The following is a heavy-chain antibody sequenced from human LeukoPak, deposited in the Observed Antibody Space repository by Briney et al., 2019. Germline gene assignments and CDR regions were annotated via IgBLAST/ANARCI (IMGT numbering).Heavy chain of an antibody. Sequence: PGGSLRLSCAASGFTFSSYNMNWVRQAPGKGLEWVSSISSSSSYIYSADSVKGRFTISRDNAKNSLYLQMDSLRVEDTAVYYCARDFHLVLRPLDYWGQGTLVTASS. CDR2: ISSSSSYI. CDR1: GFTFSSYN. V-gene: IGHV3-21*01. CDR3: ARDFHLVLRPLDY. D-gene: IGHD5-12*01. J-gene: IGHJ4*02.